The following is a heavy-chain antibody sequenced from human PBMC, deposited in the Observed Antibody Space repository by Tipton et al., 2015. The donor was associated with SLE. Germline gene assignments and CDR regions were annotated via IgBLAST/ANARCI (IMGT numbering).Heavy chain of an antibody. CDR1: GFTFSSYA. J-gene: IGHJ4*02. CDR3: AREGVAAAGRGVFDY. Sequence: SLRLSCAASGFTFSSYAMSWVRQAPGKGLEWVSAISGSGGSTYYADSVKGRFTISRDNAKNSLYLQMNSLRAEDTALYHCAREGVAAAGRGVFDYWGQGTLVTVSS. V-gene: IGHV3-23*01. CDR2: ISGSGGST. D-gene: IGHD6-13*01.